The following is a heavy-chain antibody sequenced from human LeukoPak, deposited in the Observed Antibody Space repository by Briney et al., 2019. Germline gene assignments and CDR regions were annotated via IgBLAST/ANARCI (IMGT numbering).Heavy chain of an antibody. CDR2: IRYDGSAY. D-gene: IGHD3-10*01. V-gene: IGHV3-30*02. CDR1: GFTFSRYG. J-gene: IGHJ4*02. CDR3: TKELGASGSSHMCYFDY. Sequence: GGSLRLSCVASGFTFSRYGIHWVRQPPGKGLEWVAVIRYDGSAYSYVDSVKGRFTISRDNPNNILYLQMNSLRPEDTAVYYCTKELGASGSSHMCYFDYWGQGILVTVS.